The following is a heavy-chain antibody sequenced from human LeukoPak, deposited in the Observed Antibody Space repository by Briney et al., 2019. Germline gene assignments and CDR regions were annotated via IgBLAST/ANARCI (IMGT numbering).Heavy chain of an antibody. Sequence: ASVKVSCKASGYTFTGYYMHWVRQAPRQGLEWMGWINPNSGGTNYAQKFQGRVTMTRDTSISTAYMELSRLRSDDTAVYYCARNPLDNWNMGYWGQGTLVAVSS. J-gene: IGHJ4*02. CDR3: ARNPLDNWNMGY. V-gene: IGHV1-2*02. CDR2: INPNSGGT. D-gene: IGHD1/OR15-1a*01. CDR1: GYTFTGYY.